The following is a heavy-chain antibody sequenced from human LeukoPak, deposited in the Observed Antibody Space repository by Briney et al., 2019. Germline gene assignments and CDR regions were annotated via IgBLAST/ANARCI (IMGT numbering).Heavy chain of an antibody. CDR2: ISAYNGNT. Sequence: RASVKVSCKASGYTFTSYGISWVRQAPGQGLEWMGWISAYNGNTNYAQKLQGRVTMTTDTSTSTAYMELRSLRSDDTAVYYCARLLRGYSYGWAWFDPWGQGTLVTVSS. CDR3: ARLLRGYSYGWAWFDP. D-gene: IGHD5-18*01. J-gene: IGHJ5*02. V-gene: IGHV1-18*01. CDR1: GYTFTSYG.